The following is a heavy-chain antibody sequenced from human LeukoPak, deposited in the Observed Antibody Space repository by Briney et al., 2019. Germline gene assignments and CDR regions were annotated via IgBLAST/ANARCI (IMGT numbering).Heavy chain of an antibody. CDR2: IYYSGST. J-gene: IGHJ4*02. D-gene: IGHD2-2*02. CDR1: GGSISSSSYY. Sequence: SETLSLTCTVSGGSISSSSYYWGWIRQPPGKGLEWIGSIYYSGSTYYNPSLKSRVTISVDTSKNQFSLKLSSVTAADTAVYYCATGGWYCSSTSCYISRFDYWGQGTLVTVSS. V-gene: IGHV4-39*01. CDR3: ATGGWYCSSTSCYISRFDY.